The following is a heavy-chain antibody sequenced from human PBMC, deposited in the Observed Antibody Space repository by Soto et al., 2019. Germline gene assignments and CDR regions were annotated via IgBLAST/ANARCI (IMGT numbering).Heavy chain of an antibody. CDR2: ISYDGSNK. J-gene: IGHJ4*02. Sequence: QVQLVESGGGVVQPGRSLRLSCAASGFTFSSYGMHWVRQAPGKGLEWVAVISYDGSNKYYADSVKGRFTISRDNSKNTLYLQMNSLRAEDTAVYYCAKSPPHSDCSGGSCYRRFDYWGQGTLVTVSS. D-gene: IGHD2-15*01. V-gene: IGHV3-30*18. CDR1: GFTFSSYG. CDR3: AKSPPHSDCSGGSCYRRFDY.